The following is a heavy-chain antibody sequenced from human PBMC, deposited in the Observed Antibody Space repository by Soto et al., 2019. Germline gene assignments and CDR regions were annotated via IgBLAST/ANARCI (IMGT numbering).Heavy chain of an antibody. D-gene: IGHD2-21*02. CDR3: ARFCGGDCSYGMDV. J-gene: IGHJ6*02. Sequence: SETLSLTCAFYGWSFSGYYWSWIRQPPGKGLEWIGEINHSGSTNYNPSLKSRVTISVDTSKNQFSLKLSSVTAADTAVYYCARFCGGDCSYGMDVWGQGTTVTVSS. CDR1: GWSFSGYY. V-gene: IGHV4-34*01. CDR2: INHSGST.